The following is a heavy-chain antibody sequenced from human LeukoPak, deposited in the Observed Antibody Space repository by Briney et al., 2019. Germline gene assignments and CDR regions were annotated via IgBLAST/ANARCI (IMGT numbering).Heavy chain of an antibody. D-gene: IGHD2-21*01. Sequence: EGSLRLSCAASGFTFSGYWMHWIRQAPGKGLVWVSRINTVGTTATYADSVKGRFTISRGNVKNTLYLQMNSLRAEDTAVYYCARESRENIVIDYWGQGTVVTVSS. V-gene: IGHV3-74*03. CDR2: INTVGTTA. CDR3: ARESRENIVIDY. CDR1: GFTFSGYW. J-gene: IGHJ4*02.